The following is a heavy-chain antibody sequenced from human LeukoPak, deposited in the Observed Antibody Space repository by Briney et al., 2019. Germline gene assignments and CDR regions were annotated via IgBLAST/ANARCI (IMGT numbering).Heavy chain of an antibody. CDR2: VYSGGST. CDR3: ARGLNYYDSRGYNPPYYMDV. J-gene: IGHJ6*03. V-gene: IGHV3-53*03. CDR1: GFTVSSNY. D-gene: IGHD3-22*01. Sequence: GGSLRLSCAASGFTVSSNYMSWVRQPPGKGLEWVSVVYSGGSTYYADSMRGRFTISRDNSKNTLYLQINSLRAEDTAVYYCARGLNYYDSRGYNPPYYMDVWGKGTTVTVSS.